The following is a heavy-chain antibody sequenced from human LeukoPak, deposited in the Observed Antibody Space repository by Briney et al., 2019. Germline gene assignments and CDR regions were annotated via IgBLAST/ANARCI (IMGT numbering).Heavy chain of an antibody. D-gene: IGHD3-16*02. V-gene: IGHV3-23*01. CDR1: GFTFSTYA. J-gene: IGHJ4*02. CDR2: VTGSGGTT. Sequence: GGSLRLSCETSGFTFSTYAMSWVRQAPGKGLEWVSSVTGSGGTTYYADSVKGRFTISRDHSENTLYLQMNSLRAEDTAVYFCARDVSENYRVWGSYRSDSWGQGTLVTVSS. CDR3: ARDVSENYRVWGSYRSDS.